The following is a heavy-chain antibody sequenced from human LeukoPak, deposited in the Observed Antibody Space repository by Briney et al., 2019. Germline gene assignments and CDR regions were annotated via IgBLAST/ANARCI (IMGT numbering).Heavy chain of an antibody. V-gene: IGHV3-48*03. CDR1: GFTFSDYG. CDR3: ARDRSGWYYFDY. D-gene: IGHD6-19*01. J-gene: IGHJ4*02. CDR2: ISTGGSGI. Sequence: TGGSLRLSCAVSGFTFSDYGINWVRQAPGKGLEWVSYISTGGSGIYYADSVKGRFTISRDNAKNSLYLQMDSLRAEDTAVYYCARDRSGWYYFDYWGQGTLVTVSS.